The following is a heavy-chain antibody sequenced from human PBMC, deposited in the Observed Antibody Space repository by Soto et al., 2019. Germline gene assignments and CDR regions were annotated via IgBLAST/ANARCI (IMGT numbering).Heavy chain of an antibody. CDR3: ARDRRLAY. CDR1: GLTFSTYW. D-gene: IGHD6-25*01. V-gene: IGHV3-7*01. J-gene: IGHJ4*02. Sequence: EVQLVESGGGLVQPGGSLRLSCAASGLTFSTYWMSWVRQAPGKGLEWVANIKEDGSEKYYVDSVRGRFTISRDNAKNTLYLQMNSLRAEDTAVYHGARDRRLAYWGQGALVTVSS. CDR2: IKEDGSEK.